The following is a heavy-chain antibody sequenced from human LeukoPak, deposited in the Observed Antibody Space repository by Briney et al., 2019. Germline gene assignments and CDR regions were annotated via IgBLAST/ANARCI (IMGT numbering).Heavy chain of an antibody. J-gene: IGHJ4*02. V-gene: IGHV3-48*03. Sequence: GGSLRLSCGASGFTFSNYEMKWVRQAPGKGLEWVAYISNSGSTIYYVEPVKGRFTISRDNAKNSLYLQMNSLRVEDTAFYYIAKNPRYYYGWGTSGDEGYWGQETLVTVFS. CDR1: GFTFSNYE. D-gene: IGHD3-10*01. CDR3: AKNPRYYYGWGTSGDEGY. CDR2: ISNSGSTI.